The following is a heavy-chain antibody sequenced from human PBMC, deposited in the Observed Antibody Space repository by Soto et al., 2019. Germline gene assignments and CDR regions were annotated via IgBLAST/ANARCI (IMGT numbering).Heavy chain of an antibody. V-gene: IGHV4-34*01. Sequence: SEPMRLTCTVDGGTVSGYYWSWIRQHPGKGLEWIGEINHSGSTNYNPSLKSRVTISVDTSKNQFSLKLSSVTAADTAVYYCARGRIAARYYYYMDVWGKGTTVTVSS. CDR1: GGTVSGYY. CDR3: ARGRIAARYYYYMDV. CDR2: INHSGST. D-gene: IGHD6-6*01. J-gene: IGHJ6*03.